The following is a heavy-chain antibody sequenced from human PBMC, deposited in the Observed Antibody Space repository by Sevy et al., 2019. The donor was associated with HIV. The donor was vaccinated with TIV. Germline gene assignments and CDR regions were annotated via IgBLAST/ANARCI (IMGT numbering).Heavy chain of an antibody. J-gene: IGHJ4*02. CDR3: ARDPFSKADY. D-gene: IGHD4-4*01. CDR2: INQDGSGK. Sequence: GGSLRLSCAGSGFTFSSYWMSWVRQAPGKGLEWVDNINQDGSGKNYVDSVKGRFTISRDNAKNSLYLQMNSLRAEDTAVYYCARDPFSKADYWGQGTLVTVSS. CDR1: GFTFSSYW. V-gene: IGHV3-7*01.